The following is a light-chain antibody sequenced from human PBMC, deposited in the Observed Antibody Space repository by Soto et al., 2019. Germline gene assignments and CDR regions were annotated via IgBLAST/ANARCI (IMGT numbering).Light chain of an antibody. V-gene: IGLV2-14*03. CDR1: SSDIGAHNF. Sequence: LTQPASVSGSPGQAITVSCSGTSSDIGAHNFVSWYQQHPGKAPKLIIYEVINRPSGVSDRFSGSKSGNTASLTISGLQSEDESYYYCNSYPPTNTFVFGSGTKVTVL. CDR2: EVI. J-gene: IGLJ1*01. CDR3: NSYPPTNTFV.